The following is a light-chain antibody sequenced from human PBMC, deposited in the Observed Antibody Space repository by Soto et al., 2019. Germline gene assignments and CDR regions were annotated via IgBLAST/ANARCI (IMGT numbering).Light chain of an antibody. Sequence: QSALTQPPSASGSPGQSVTISCTGTSNDVGDYNYVSWYQQHPGKAPKLMIYEVSKRPSGVPGRFSGSKSGNTASLTVSGLQAEDEADYYCCSYVGARTYVFGTGTKVTVL. CDR3: CSYVGARTYV. V-gene: IGLV2-8*01. CDR2: EVS. CDR1: SNDVGDYNY. J-gene: IGLJ1*01.